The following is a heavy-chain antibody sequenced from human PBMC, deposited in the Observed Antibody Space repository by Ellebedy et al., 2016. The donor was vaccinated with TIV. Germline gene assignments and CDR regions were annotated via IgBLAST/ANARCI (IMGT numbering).Heavy chain of an antibody. CDR1: GGSIRSRSYF. CDR2: VFYSGST. D-gene: IGHD3/OR15-3a*01. J-gene: IGHJ6*02. Sequence: SETLSLTXTVSGGSIRSRSYFWGWVRQPPGKGLEWIASVFYSGSTYYSPSLKSRVTLSLDTSKNHLSLRLTSVTAADTAVYYCARTDLRYGMDAWGQGTTVTVS. V-gene: IGHV4-39*07. CDR3: ARTDLRYGMDA.